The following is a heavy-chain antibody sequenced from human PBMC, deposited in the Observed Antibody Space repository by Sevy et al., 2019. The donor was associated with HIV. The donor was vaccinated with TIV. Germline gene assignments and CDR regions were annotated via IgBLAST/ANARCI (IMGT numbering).Heavy chain of an antibody. V-gene: IGHV3-30*02. CDR3: VKGPHPAVTTSYALDV. Sequence: GGSLRLSCAASGFTFKSYGMHWVRQAPGKGLEWVTFIRNDGSTKYYADSVRGRFTASRDNSKNTLYLHMNSLRPEDTAVYYCVKGPHPAVTTSYALDVWGKGTTVTVSS. D-gene: IGHD4-17*01. CDR1: GFTFKSYG. CDR2: IRNDGSTK. J-gene: IGHJ6*04.